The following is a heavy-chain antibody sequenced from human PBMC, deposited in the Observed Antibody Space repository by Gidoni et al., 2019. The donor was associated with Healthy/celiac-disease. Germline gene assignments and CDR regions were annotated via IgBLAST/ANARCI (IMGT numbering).Heavy chain of an antibody. CDR1: GFTFTRYS. D-gene: IGHD6-19*01. CDR3: ARDLTAVAATYYFDY. Sequence: EVQLVESGGGLVQPGGSLRLPCAASGFTFTRYSMNWVRQAPGKGLEWVSYISSSSSTIYYADTGKGRFTISRDNAKNSLYLQMNSLRDEDTAVYYCARDLTAVAATYYFDYWGQGTLVTVSS. J-gene: IGHJ4*02. V-gene: IGHV3-48*02. CDR2: ISSSSSTI.